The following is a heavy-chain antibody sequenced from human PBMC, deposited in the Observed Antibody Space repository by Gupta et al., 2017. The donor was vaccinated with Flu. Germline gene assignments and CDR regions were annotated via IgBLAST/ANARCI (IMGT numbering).Heavy chain of an antibody. D-gene: IGHD1-26*01. J-gene: IGHJ5*02. CDR1: AFIFRNYW. CDR3: ARVSVGSYHFEP. Sequence: EVQLVESGGGLVQPGGSLRLSCGVSAFIFRNYWMHWVRQAPGKGLGWVSRINPDGSTTNYADSVKGRFTSSRDNAKNTLSLEVNSLRAEDTAVDYCARVSVGSYHFEPWGQGTLVSVSS. CDR2: INPDGSTT. V-gene: IGHV3-74*01.